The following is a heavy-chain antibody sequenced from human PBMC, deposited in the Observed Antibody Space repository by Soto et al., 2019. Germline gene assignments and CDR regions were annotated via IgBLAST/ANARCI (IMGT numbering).Heavy chain of an antibody. J-gene: IGHJ6*01. CDR1: GVPIVQYY. D-gene: IGHD3-16*02. Sequence: PSETLSDTCHVSGVPIVQYYWTWIRQSPGKGLEWIGYILHRGGTNYNPSLKSRLTISADVSESLVSLTMTSVTDADTAHYYCARVILPPTLSRWDVWGPGSSVTVSS. CDR3: ARVILPPTLSRWDV. V-gene: IGHV4-59*01. CDR2: ILHRGGT.